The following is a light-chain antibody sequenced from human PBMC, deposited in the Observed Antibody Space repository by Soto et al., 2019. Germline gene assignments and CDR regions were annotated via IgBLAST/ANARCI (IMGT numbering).Light chain of an antibody. CDR1: SSDVGAYIY. V-gene: IGLV2-14*03. J-gene: IGLJ1*01. Sequence: QSVLTQPASVSGSPGQSITISCGGTSSDVGAYIYVSWYQQLPGKAPKLIIYEVNNRPSGVSDRFSGSKSDTTAYLTISGLQAEDEADYYCSSYSDSDTKVFGTGTKVTV. CDR2: EVN. CDR3: SSYSDSDTKV.